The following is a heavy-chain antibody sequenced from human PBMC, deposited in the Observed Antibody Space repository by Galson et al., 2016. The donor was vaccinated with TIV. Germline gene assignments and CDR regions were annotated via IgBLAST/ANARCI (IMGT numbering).Heavy chain of an antibody. Sequence: SGFTFSGYAMSWVRQAPGKGLEWVSVVTGRSRSTHYADSVRGRFTISRDNSRNTLSLQMNSLRVEDTAVYFCARTTPPPVASNGWNDAFDFWGQGTIVTVSS. CDR3: ARTTPPPVASNGWNDAFDF. CDR2: VTGRSRST. J-gene: IGHJ3*01. D-gene: IGHD6-19*01. CDR1: GFTFSGYA. V-gene: IGHV3-23*01.